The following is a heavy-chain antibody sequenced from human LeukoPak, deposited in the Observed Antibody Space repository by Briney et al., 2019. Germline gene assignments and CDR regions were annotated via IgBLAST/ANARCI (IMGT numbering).Heavy chain of an antibody. Sequence: KPSGTLSLTCAVSGGSISSSNWWSWVRQPPGKGLEWIGEIYHSGSTNYNPCLKSRVTISVDKSKNQFSLKLSSVTAADTAVYYCARRVVVTPIKGENWFDPWGQGTLVTVSS. V-gene: IGHV4-4*02. CDR1: GGSISSSNW. J-gene: IGHJ5*02. D-gene: IGHD2-21*02. CDR2: IYHSGST. CDR3: ARRVVVTPIKGENWFDP.